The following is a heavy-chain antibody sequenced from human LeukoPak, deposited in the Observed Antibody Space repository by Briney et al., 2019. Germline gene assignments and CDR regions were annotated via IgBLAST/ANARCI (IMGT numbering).Heavy chain of an antibody. CDR3: ARGSRDYYGMDV. V-gene: IGHV4-30-2*01. CDR2: IYHSGST. CDR1: GGSISSGGYS. J-gene: IGHJ6*02. Sequence: SETLSLTCAVSGGSISSGGYSWSWIRQPPGKGLEWIGYIYHSGSTYYNPSLKSRVTISVDGSKNQFSLKLSSVTAADTAVYYCARGSRDYYGMDVWGQGTTVTVSS.